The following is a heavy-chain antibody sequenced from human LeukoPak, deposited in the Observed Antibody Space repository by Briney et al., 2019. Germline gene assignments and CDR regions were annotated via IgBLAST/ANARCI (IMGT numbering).Heavy chain of an antibody. CDR3: ARDTAEDGRGTTFDH. CDR1: GFTFSDYY. CDR2: ISNTGSII. J-gene: IGHJ4*02. Sequence: GWSLRLSCAASGFTFSDYYMSWVRQAPGKGLEWVSYISNTGSIIYYADSVKGRFTISRDNAKNSLFLQMNSLRAEDTAVYYCARDTAEDGRGTTFDHWGQGTLVAVSS. V-gene: IGHV3-11*01. D-gene: IGHD1-1*01.